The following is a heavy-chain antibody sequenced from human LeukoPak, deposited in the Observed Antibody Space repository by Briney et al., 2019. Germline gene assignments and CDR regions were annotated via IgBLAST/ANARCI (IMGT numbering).Heavy chain of an antibody. CDR3: ARGYAGTLFY. Sequence: PGGSLRLSCAASGFTFSTYEMNWVRQAPGKGLVWVSYISSSGTTIYYADSVKGRFTISRDNAMHSLYLQMNSLRAEDTAVYYCARGYAGTLFYWGHGTLVTVSS. CDR2: ISSSGTTI. CDR1: GFTFSTYE. J-gene: IGHJ4*01. D-gene: IGHD4-23*01. V-gene: IGHV3-48*03.